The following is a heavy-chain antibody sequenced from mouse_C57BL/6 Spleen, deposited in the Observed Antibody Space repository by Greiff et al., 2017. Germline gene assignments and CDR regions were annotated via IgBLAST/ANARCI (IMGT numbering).Heavy chain of an antibody. CDR3: ARGGYDYAMDD. V-gene: IGHV1-69*01. CDR1: GYTFTSYW. CDR2: IDPSDSYT. D-gene: IGHD2-2*01. Sequence: QVQLQQSGAELVMPGASVKLSCKASGYTFTSYWMHWVKQRPGQGLEWIGEIDPSDSYTNSNQKFKGKSTLTVYKSSSTAYMQLSSLTSEDSSVYYCARGGYDYAMDDWGQGTSVTVSS. J-gene: IGHJ4*01.